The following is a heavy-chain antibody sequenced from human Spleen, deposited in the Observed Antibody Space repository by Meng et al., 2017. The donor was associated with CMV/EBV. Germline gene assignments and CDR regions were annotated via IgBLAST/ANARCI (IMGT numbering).Heavy chain of an antibody. V-gene: IGHV3-30-3*01. Sequence: LSLTCAASGFTFSSYAMHWVRQAPGKGLEWVAVISYDGSNKYYADSVKGRFTISRDNSKNTLYLQMNNLRGEDTAVYYCAREGETGTPSFYYYYGLDVWGQGTTVTVSS. CDR1: GFTFSSYA. J-gene: IGHJ6*02. D-gene: IGHD1-7*01. CDR2: ISYDGSNK. CDR3: AREGETGTPSFYYYYGLDV.